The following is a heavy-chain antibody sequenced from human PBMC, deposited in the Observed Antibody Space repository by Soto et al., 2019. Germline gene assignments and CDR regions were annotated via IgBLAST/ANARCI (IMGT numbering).Heavy chain of an antibody. CDR1: GGSFSGYY. V-gene: IGHV4-34*01. Sequence: SETLSLTCAVYGGSFSGYYWSWIRQPPGKGLEWIGEINHSGSTNYNPSLKSRVTISVDTSKNQFSLKLSSVTAADTAVYYCARVAGSYYYFDYWGQGTLVTVS. CDR2: INHSGST. CDR3: ARVAGSYYYFDY. D-gene: IGHD1-26*01. J-gene: IGHJ4*02.